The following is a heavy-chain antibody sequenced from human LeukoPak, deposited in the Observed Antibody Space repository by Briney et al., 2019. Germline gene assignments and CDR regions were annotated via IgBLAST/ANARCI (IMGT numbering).Heavy chain of an antibody. CDR1: GFTFSNYA. CDR3: AKNGFQSSGYVDFDY. D-gene: IGHD5-12*01. V-gene: IGHV3-23*01. Sequence: GGSLRLSCAASGFTFSNYAMSWVRQAPGKGLQWVSSISGSGGDTYYADSVKGRFTISRDNSKSTLYLQMNSLRAEDTAVFYCAKNGFQSSGYVDFDYRGQGTLVTVSS. J-gene: IGHJ4*02. CDR2: ISGSGGDT.